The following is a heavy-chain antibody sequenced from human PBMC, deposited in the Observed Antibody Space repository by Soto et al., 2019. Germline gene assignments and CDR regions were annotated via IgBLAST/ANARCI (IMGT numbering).Heavy chain of an antibody. CDR3: ATDIAMDLIVMPDY. Sequence: GRTMRKCFLDTGLTFSSSAMPLLRQAPGKGLEWVAVLSYDGSEKHYADSVKGRFIISRDNSRNTLFLQMNSLRFEDTAIYYCATDIAMDLIVMPDYWGQGT. J-gene: IGHJ4*02. CDR2: LSYDGSEK. D-gene: IGHD6-13*01. CDR1: GLTFSSSA. V-gene: IGHV3-30-3*01.